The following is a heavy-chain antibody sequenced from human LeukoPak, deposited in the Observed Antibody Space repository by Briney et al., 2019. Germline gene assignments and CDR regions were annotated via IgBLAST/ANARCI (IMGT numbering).Heavy chain of an antibody. V-gene: IGHV1-2*02. CDR3: ATYYYGSGSYYTNFDY. D-gene: IGHD3-10*01. CDR1: GYTFTGYY. J-gene: IGHJ4*02. CDR2: INPNSGGT. Sequence: GASVKVSCKASGYTFTGYYMHWVRQAPGQRLELMGWINPNSGGTNYAQKFQGRVTMTRDTSISTAYMELSRLRSDDTAVYYCATYYYGSGSYYTNFDYWGQGTLVTVSS.